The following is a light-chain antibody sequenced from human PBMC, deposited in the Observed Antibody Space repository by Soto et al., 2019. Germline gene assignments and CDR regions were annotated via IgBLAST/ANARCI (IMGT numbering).Light chain of an antibody. CDR1: SSDVGSYNR. CDR2: EVS. Sequence: QSALTQPPSVSGSPGQSVTISCTGTSSDVGSYNRVSWYQQPPGTAPKLMIYEVSNRPSGVPDRFSGSKSGNTASLTISGLQAEDEADYYCSLYTSSSTVSGGGTKVTVL. CDR3: SLYTSSSTV. J-gene: IGLJ2*01. V-gene: IGLV2-18*01.